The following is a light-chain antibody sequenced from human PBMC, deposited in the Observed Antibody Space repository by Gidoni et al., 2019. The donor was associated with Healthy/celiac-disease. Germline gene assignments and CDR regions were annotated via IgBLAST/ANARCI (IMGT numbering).Light chain of an antibody. J-gene: IGKJ2*01. CDR1: QRVSSSY. Sequence: ESVLTQPPGTLSLSPGESASLSCRAGQRVSSSYLAWYQQKPGQAPKLLIYGASSRATGIPDRFSGSGSGTDFTLTISSLEPEDFAVYYCQQYGSSPPVTFGQXTKLEIK. CDR2: GAS. V-gene: IGKV3-20*01. CDR3: QQYGSSPPVT.